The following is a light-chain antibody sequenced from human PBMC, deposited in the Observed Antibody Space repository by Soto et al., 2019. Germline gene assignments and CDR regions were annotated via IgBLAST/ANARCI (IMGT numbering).Light chain of an antibody. CDR1: SDDIGAYDY. Sequence: QSVLTQPSSVSASPGQSISISCTGTSDDIGAYDYVSWYQQHPGKAPKLILYAVSNRPSWVSTRFSGSKSGNTASLTISGVQADDEADYYCSSYRSSDTLEVFGTGTKVTVL. J-gene: IGLJ1*01. V-gene: IGLV2-14*01. CDR3: SSYRSSDTLEV. CDR2: AVS.